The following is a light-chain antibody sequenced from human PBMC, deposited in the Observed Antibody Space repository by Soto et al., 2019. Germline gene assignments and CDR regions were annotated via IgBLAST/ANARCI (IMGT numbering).Light chain of an antibody. V-gene: IGKV1-9*01. Sequence: DTRLSKPPLFVWASVGYRVTITCRASQCISSYLAWYQQKPGKAPKVLIYAASTLQSGVPSRFSGSGSGTEFTLAISSLKHKDFATYYCKQFNGYTITFGQATLIEIK. J-gene: IGKJ5*01. CDR2: AAS. CDR3: KQFNGYTIT. CDR1: QCISSY.